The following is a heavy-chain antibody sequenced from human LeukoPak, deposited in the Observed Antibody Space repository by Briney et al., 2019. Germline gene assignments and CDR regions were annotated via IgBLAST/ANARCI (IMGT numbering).Heavy chain of an antibody. V-gene: IGHV1-69*06. CDR2: IIPIFGTA. CDR1: GGTFSSYA. D-gene: IGHD3-10*01. CDR3: ASRITMVRGVIGNSWFDP. J-gene: IGHJ5*02. Sequence: SVKVSCKALGGTFSSYAISWVRQAPGQGLEWMGGIIPIFGTANYAQKFQGRVTITADKSTSTAYMELSSLRSEDTAVYYCASRITMVRGVIGNSWFDPWGQGTLVTVSS.